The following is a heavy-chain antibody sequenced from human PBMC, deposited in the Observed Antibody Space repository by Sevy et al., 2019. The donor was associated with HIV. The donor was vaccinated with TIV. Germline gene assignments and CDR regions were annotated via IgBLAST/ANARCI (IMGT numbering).Heavy chain of an antibody. J-gene: IGHJ5*02. CDR2: IYYSGST. D-gene: IGHD3-3*01. Sequence: SETLSLTCTVSGGSISSGGYYWSWIRQHPGKGLEWIGYIYYSGSTYYHPSLKSRVTISVDTSKNQFSLKLSSVTAADTAVYYCARVNPARDYDFWSGYPNWFDPWGQGTLVTVSS. CDR1: GGSISSGGYY. V-gene: IGHV4-31*03. CDR3: ARVNPARDYDFWSGYPNWFDP.